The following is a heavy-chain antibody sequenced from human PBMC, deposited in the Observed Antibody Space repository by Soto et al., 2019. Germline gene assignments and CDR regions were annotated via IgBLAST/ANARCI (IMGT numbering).Heavy chain of an antibody. CDR3: ARQLRLHCGMDV. CDR2: IYYSGST. J-gene: IGHJ6*02. D-gene: IGHD4-17*01. Sequence: SETLSLTCSVSGGSIRSSSYYWGWIRQPPGKGLEWIGSIYYSGSTYYNPSLKGRVTISVDTSKNQFSLKLSSVTAADTAVYYCARQLRLHCGMDVWGQGTTVTVSS. V-gene: IGHV4-39*01. CDR1: GGSIRSSSYY.